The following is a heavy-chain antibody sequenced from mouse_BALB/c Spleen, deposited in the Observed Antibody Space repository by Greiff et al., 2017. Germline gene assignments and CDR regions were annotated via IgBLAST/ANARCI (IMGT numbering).Heavy chain of an antibody. V-gene: IGHV1-63*02. Sequence: VQVVESGAELVRPGTSVKISCKASGYTFTNYWLGWVKQRPGHGLEWIGDIYPGGGYTNYNEKFKGKATLTADTSSSTAYMQLSSLTSEDSAVYFCARWGTAKDYAMDYWGQGTSVTVSS. CDR2: IYPGGGYT. CDR3: ARWGTAKDYAMDY. J-gene: IGHJ4*01. CDR1: GYTFTNYW. D-gene: IGHD1-2*01.